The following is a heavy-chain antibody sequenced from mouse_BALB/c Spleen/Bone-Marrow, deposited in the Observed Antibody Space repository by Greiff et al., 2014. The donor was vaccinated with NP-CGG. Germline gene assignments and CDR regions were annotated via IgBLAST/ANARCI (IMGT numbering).Heavy chain of an antibody. J-gene: IGHJ4*01. V-gene: IGHV1-5*01. CDR3: TRSPTMITTYSGAMDY. D-gene: IGHD2-4*01. CDR2: IYPGNSDT. CDR1: GYSFTSYW. Sequence: VQLKESGTVLARPGASVKMSCKASGYSFTSYWMHWVKQRPGQGLEWVGAIYPGNSDTSYNQKFKGKAKLTAVSSASTAYMELSSLTNEDSAVYYCTRSPTMITTYSGAMDYGGQGTSVTVPA.